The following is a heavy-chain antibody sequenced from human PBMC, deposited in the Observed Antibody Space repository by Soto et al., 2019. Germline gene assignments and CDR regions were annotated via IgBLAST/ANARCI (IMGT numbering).Heavy chain of an antibody. CDR1: GYSFINYW. CDR2: IYPRDSDT. Sequence: PGESLKISCKGSGYSFINYWIAWVRQMPGKGLEWVGVIYPRDSDTKYSPSFEGQVTISADKSISTAYLQWSSLKASDSAMYYCARLPSLTTLYYRYGLYVWGKGTAVTVSS. D-gene: IGHD3-16*02. J-gene: IGHJ6*04. CDR3: ARLPSLTTLYYRYGLYV. V-gene: IGHV5-51*01.